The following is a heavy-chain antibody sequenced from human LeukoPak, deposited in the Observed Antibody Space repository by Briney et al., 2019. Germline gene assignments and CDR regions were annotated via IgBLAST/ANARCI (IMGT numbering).Heavy chain of an antibody. Sequence: GRSLRLSCAASGFTFSSYGIHWVRQAPGKALEWVAVIWYDGSNKYYADSVKGRFTISRDNSKNTLYLQMNSLRAEDTAVYYCARGGIVVVPAAIGAFDIWGQGTMVTVSS. CDR2: IWYDGSNK. D-gene: IGHD2-2*01. V-gene: IGHV3-33*01. J-gene: IGHJ3*02. CDR3: ARGGIVVVPAAIGAFDI. CDR1: GFTFSSYG.